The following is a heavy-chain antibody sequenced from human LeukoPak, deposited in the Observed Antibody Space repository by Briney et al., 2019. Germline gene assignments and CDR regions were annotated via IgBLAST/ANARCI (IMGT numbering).Heavy chain of an antibody. CDR1: GGPISSSSYY. J-gene: IGHJ4*02. Sequence: PSETLSLTCTVSGGPISSSSYYWGWIRQPPGKGLEWIGSIYYSGSTYYNPSLKSRVTISVDTSKNQFSLKLSSVTAADTAVYYCARSYSSHDDYWGQGTLVTVSS. CDR2: IYYSGST. V-gene: IGHV4-39*01. CDR3: ARSYSSHDDY. D-gene: IGHD6-13*01.